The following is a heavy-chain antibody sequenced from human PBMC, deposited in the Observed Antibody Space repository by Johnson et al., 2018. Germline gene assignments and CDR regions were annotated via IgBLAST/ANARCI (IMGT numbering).Heavy chain of an antibody. V-gene: IGHV3-30-3*01. CDR2: IPYDGSNK. CDR1: GFTFSSHA. CDR3: ARDASSGYYGCFQH. J-gene: IGHJ1*01. Sequence: QVQLVEAGGGVVQPGRSLRLSCAASGFTFSSHAMHCVRQAPGKGLEWVAVIPYDGSNKYSADSVKGRFTISRDNSKNTLYLQMNSLRAEDTAVYYCARDASSGYYGCFQHWGQGTLVTVSS. D-gene: IGHD3-22*01.